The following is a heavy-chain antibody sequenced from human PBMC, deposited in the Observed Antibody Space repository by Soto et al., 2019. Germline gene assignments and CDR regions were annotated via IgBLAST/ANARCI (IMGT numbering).Heavy chain of an antibody. J-gene: IGHJ4*02. D-gene: IGHD6-19*01. V-gene: IGHV3-30*18. CDR2: VSHDGRNT. CDR3: AKGGRQWLVTSAFNY. Sequence: VQLVESGGGVVQPGRSLRLSCAASGFTFSDNDMHWVRQAPGKGLECVAVVSHDGRNTDYTDSVKGRFTSSRDSSKETVSLEMTSLRAEDTAVYYCAKGGRQWLVTSAFNYWGQGALVTVSS. CDR1: GFTFSDND.